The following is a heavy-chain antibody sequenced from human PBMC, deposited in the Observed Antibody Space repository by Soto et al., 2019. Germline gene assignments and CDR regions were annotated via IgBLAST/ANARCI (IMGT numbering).Heavy chain of an antibody. CDR1: GFTFSSYA. V-gene: IGHV3-23*01. D-gene: IGHD1-26*01. Sequence: EVQLLESGGDLVKPGGSLRLSCAASGFTFSSYAMTWVRQAPGKGLAWVSSSSGDGGGTYHADSVMGRFTTSRDKSKNTLYLQMNSLRAEDTAGFYCARIIEGAGTHHWGQGTLVTVSS. J-gene: IGHJ5*02. CDR2: SSGDGGGT. CDR3: ARIIEGAGTHH.